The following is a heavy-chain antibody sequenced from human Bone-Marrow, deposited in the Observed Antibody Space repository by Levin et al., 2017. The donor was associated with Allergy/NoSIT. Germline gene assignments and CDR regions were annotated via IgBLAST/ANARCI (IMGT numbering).Heavy chain of an antibody. V-gene: IGHV1-69*06. CDR2: IIPIFGTA. J-gene: IGHJ5*02. D-gene: IGHD2-15*01. CDR3: ARVANLLLLWFDP. Sequence: ASVKVSCKASGGTFSSYAISWVRQAPGQGLEWMGGIIPIFGTANYAQKFQGRVTITADKSTSTAYMELSSLRSEDTAVYYCARVANLLLLWFDPWGQGTLVTVSS. CDR1: GGTFSSYA.